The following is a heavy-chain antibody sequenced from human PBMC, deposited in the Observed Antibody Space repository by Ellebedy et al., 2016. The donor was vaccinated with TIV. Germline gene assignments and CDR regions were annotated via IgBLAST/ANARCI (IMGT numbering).Heavy chain of an antibody. D-gene: IGHD6-19*01. V-gene: IGHV1-46*01. CDR2: INPSSGRT. Sequence: ASVKVSCXASGYTFTSYYMHWVRQAPGQGLEWMGIINPSSGRTSYAQKFQGRVTMTRDTSTSTVYMELSSLRSEDTAVYYCAIRYSSGWSLDYWGQGTLVTVSS. CDR3: AIRYSSGWSLDY. CDR1: GYTFTSYY. J-gene: IGHJ4*02.